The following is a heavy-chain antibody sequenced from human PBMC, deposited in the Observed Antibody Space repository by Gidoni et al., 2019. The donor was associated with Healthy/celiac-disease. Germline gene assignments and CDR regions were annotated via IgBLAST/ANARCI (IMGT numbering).Heavy chain of an antibody. Sequence: QVQLVQPGAEVKKPGASVKVSCKHSGYTFTGYYMHLVRQAPGQGLEWIGWINPNSGGTNYAQKFQGRVTMTRETSISTAYMELSRLGTDETAVYYCARVMVRGVNWFDPWGQGTLVTVSS. CDR1: GYTFTGYY. CDR3: ARVMVRGVNWFDP. CDR2: INPNSGGT. D-gene: IGHD3-10*01. J-gene: IGHJ5*02. V-gene: IGHV1-2*02.